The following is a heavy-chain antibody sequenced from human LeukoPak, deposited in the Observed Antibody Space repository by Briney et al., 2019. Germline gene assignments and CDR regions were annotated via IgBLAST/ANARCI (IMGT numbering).Heavy chain of an antibody. CDR2: IYYSGST. CDR3: ARDLGDAFDI. Sequence: KPSETLSLTCTVSGGSISSSSYYWGWIRQPPGKGLEWIGNIYYSGSTYSNPSLKSRVTISVDTSKNQFSLKLSSVTAADTAVYYCARDLGDAFDIWGQGTMVTVSS. D-gene: IGHD3-3*01. CDR1: GGSISSSSYY. J-gene: IGHJ3*02. V-gene: IGHV4-39*07.